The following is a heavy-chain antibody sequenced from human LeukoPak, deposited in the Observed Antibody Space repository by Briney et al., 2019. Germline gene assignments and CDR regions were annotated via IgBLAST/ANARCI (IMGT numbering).Heavy chain of an antibody. V-gene: IGHV3-48*01. CDR2: IISRSSTI. Sequence: GGSLRLSCAASRFTFSNYGVNWVRQAPGKGLEWVSYIISRSSTIYYADSVRGRFTISRDNAKNSLYLQMNSLKAEDTAIYYCAREVGTPRAFDIWGQGTMVTVSS. J-gene: IGHJ3*02. CDR1: RFTFSNYG. CDR3: AREVGTPRAFDI. D-gene: IGHD1-26*01.